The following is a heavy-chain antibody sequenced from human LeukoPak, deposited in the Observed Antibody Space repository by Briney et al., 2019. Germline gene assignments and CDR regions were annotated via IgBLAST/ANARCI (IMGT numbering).Heavy chain of an antibody. Sequence: PGGSLRLSCAASGFSFDNYAMGWVRQTPGKGLEWVSAIGGSGSDTSYTDSVKGRFTISRDNSKSTLYLQMNSLRAEDTAVYHCAKTLRDLEWLTGELDVWGQGTAVTVSS. J-gene: IGHJ6*02. CDR2: IGGSGSDT. V-gene: IGHV3-23*01. CDR1: GFSFDNYA. D-gene: IGHD3-3*01. CDR3: AKTLRDLEWLTGELDV.